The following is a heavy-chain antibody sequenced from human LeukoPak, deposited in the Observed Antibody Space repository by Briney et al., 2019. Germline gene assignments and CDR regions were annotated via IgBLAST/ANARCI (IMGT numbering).Heavy chain of an antibody. V-gene: IGHV1-2*02. CDR2: INPNSGDT. D-gene: IGHD6-19*01. CDR3: ARDKSGNSGWYSYFDY. Sequence: GASVKVSCKASGYTFTGYYMHWVRQAPGQGLEWMGWINPNSGDTNYAQKFQGRVTMTRDTSISTAYMELSRLRSDDTVVYYCARDKSGNSGWYSYFDYWGQGTQVTISS. J-gene: IGHJ4*02. CDR1: GYTFTGYY.